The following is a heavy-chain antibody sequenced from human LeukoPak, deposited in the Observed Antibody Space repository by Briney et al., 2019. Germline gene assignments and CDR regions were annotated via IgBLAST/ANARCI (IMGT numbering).Heavy chain of an antibody. CDR1: GGSISSSNYY. CDR2: FYYSGST. V-gene: IGHV4-39*01. Sequence: SETLSLTCTVSGGSISSSNYYWVWIRQSPGKGLEWIGSFYYSGSTYYNPSLKSRVTISVDTSKNQFSLKLSSVTAADTAVYYCARHADTTVTAFDIWGQGTMVTVSS. D-gene: IGHD4-17*01. J-gene: IGHJ3*02. CDR3: ARHADTTVTAFDI.